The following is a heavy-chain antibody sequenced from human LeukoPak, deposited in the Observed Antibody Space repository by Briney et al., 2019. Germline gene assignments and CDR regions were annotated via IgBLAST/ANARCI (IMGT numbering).Heavy chain of an antibody. V-gene: IGHV4-39*01. D-gene: IGHD2-15*01. CDR3: ARQSVVVAAYLDY. Sequence: SETLSLTCTVSGGSISSSSYYWGWIRQPPGKGLEWIGSIYYSGSTYYNPSLKSRVTISVDTSKNQFSLKLSSVTAADPAGYYCARQSVVVAAYLDYLGQGTLVPVSS. CDR1: GGSISSSSYY. CDR2: IYYSGST. J-gene: IGHJ4*02.